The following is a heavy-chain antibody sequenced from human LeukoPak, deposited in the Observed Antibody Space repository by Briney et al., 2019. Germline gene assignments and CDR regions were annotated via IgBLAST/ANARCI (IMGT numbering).Heavy chain of an antibody. J-gene: IGHJ4*02. D-gene: IGHD3/OR15-3a*01. Sequence: QPGRSLRLSCAASGFTFSSYGMHWVRQAPGKGLEWVAVISYDGRNKYYADSVKGRFTLSRDNCKNTPCLQMNSLRTEDTAGYYFAKEGGYLDWPFTFDYWGQGTLVTGSS. CDR1: GFTFSSYG. CDR2: ISYDGRNK. V-gene: IGHV3-30*18. CDR3: AKEGGYLDWPFTFDY.